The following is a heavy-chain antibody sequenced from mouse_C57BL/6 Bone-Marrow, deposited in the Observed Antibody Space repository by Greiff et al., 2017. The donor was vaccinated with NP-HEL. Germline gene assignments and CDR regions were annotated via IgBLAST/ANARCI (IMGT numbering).Heavy chain of an antibody. V-gene: IGHV1-53*01. CDR2: INPNNGGT. Sequence: QVQLQQPGTELVKPGASVKLSCKASGYTFTSYWMHWLKQRPGQGLEWIGNINPNNGGTNDNEKFKTKATLTVDKTSSTDYMQISSLTSEDSAVYYCARDSDYAFDYWGQGTTLTVSS. J-gene: IGHJ2*01. D-gene: IGHD3-2*02. CDR3: ARDSDYAFDY. CDR1: GYTFTSYW.